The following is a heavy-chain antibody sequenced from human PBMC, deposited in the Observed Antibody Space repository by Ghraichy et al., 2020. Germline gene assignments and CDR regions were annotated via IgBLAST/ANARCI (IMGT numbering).Heavy chain of an antibody. CDR1: GFTFNSFW. CDR2: INNDGSGT. J-gene: IGHJ4*02. D-gene: IGHD2-2*01. V-gene: IGHV3-74*01. CDR3: ARDRPGYCSTSSCSYYFDH. Sequence: GGSLRLSCEASGFTFNSFWMHWVRQAPGKGLVWVSRINNDGSGTNYADSAKGRFTVSRDNAKNTLYLQMNSLRTEDTAVYYCARDRPGYCSTSSCSYYFDHWGQGTLVTVSS.